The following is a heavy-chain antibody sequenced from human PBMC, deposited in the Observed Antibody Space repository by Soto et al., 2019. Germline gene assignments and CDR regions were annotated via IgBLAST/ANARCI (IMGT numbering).Heavy chain of an antibody. Sequence: SEILSLTCTVSGGSISSSSYYWSWIRQPPGKGLEWIGYIYYSGSTNYNPSLTSRVTISVDTSKNQFSLKLSSVTAADTAVYYCARHRYSYGVYYFDYWGQGTLVTVSS. V-gene: IGHV4-61*05. CDR3: ARHRYSYGVYYFDY. CDR1: GGSISSSSYY. CDR2: IYYSGST. J-gene: IGHJ4*02. D-gene: IGHD5-18*01.